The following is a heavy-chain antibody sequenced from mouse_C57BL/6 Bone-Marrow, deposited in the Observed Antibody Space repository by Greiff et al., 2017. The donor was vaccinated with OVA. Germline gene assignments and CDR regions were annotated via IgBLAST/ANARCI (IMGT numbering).Heavy chain of an antibody. V-gene: IGHV1-81*01. D-gene: IGHD1-1*01. CDR1: GYTFTSYG. J-gene: IGHJ1*03. CDR3: ARRRATVVTWYFDV. Sequence: QVQLKESGAELARPGASVKLSCKASGYTFTSYGISWVKQRTGQGLEWIGEIYPRSGNTYYNEKFKGKATLTADKSSSTAYMELRSLTSEDSAVYFCARRRATVVTWYFDVWGTGTTVTVSS. CDR2: IYPRSGNT.